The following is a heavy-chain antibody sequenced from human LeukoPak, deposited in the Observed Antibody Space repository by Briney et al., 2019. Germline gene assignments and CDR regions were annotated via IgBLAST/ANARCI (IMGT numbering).Heavy chain of an antibody. J-gene: IGHJ4*02. CDR2: IYNGGST. CDR3: VRGPESTVTTDY. CDR1: GFTFSDYY. Sequence: GGSLRLSCAASGFTFSDYYMSWVRQAPGKGLEWVSVIYNGGSTYYADSVKGRFTISRDNSKNTLYLQMNSLRAEDTAVYYCVRGPESTVTTDYWGQGTLVTVSS. V-gene: IGHV3-53*01. D-gene: IGHD4-17*01.